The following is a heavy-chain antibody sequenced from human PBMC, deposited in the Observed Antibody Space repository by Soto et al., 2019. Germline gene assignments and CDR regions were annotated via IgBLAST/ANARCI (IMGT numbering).Heavy chain of an antibody. V-gene: IGHV1-69*13. CDR2: IIPIFGTA. CDR3: ARTYYYDSSGPGDFYYYYGMDV. J-gene: IGHJ6*02. CDR1: GGTFSSYA. Sequence: GASVKVSCKSSGGTFSSYAISWVRQAPGQGLEWMGGIIPIFGTANYAQKFQGRVTITADESTSTAYMELSSLRSEDTAVYYCARTYYYDSSGPGDFYYYYGMDVWGQGTTVTVSS. D-gene: IGHD3-22*01.